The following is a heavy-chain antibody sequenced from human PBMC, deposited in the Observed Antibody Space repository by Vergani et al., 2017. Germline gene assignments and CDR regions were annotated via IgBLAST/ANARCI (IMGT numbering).Heavy chain of an antibody. CDR2: ISSSSSYT. J-gene: IGHJ4*02. Sequence: EVQLVESGGGLVQPGGSLRLSCAASGFTFSSYEMNWVRQAPGKGLEWVSYISSSSSYTNYADSVQGRFTISRDNAKNSLYLQMNSLRAEDTAVYYCAGDLPSAAGLDYWGQGTLVTVSS. V-gene: IGHV3-48*03. CDR3: AGDLPSAAGLDY. D-gene: IGHD6-13*01. CDR1: GFTFSSYE.